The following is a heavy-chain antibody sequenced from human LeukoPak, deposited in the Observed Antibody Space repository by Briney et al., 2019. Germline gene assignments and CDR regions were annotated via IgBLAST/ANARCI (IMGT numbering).Heavy chain of an antibody. CDR2: VTGSGDTT. CDR1: GFTFSSYS. CDR3: AKVVSGSYLFQD. D-gene: IGHD6-6*01. V-gene: IGHV3-23*01. Sequence: TGGSLRLSCAASGFTFSSYSMNWVHQAPGKGLEWVSSVTGSGDTTYYADFVKGRFTVSRDNSRNTLYLQMNSLRAEDTAVYYCAKVVSGSYLFQDWGQGTLVTVSS. J-gene: IGHJ1*01.